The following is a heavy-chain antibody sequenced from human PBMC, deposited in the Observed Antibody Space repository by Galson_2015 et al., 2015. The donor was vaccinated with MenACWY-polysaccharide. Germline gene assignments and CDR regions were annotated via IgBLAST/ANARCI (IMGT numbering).Heavy chain of an antibody. CDR1: GFTFSSCA. V-gene: IGHV3-23*01. CDR3: AKRMTSVGAFYI. J-gene: IGHJ3*02. D-gene: IGHD4-23*01. Sequence: SLRLSCAASGFTFSSCAMSWVRQAPGKGLEWVSGISGSGGTTYYADSVKGRFTISRDNSKNTLYLQMNSLRAEDTAVYYCAKRMTSVGAFYILGHGTMVTVPS. CDR2: ISGSGGTT.